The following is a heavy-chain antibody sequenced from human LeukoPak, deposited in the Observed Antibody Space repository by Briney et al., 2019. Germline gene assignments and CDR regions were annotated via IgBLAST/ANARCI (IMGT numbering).Heavy chain of an antibody. CDR3: ASQDSNNAFEI. CDR1: GFSFSTSW. V-gene: IGHV3-7*01. J-gene: IGHJ3*02. D-gene: IGHD3-22*01. Sequence: GGSLRLSCAASGFSFSTSWMAWVRQAPGKGLGWVANIKKDGSEKIYGDSVKGRLTISRDNAKSSLFLQMNCLRPEDTAVYYCASQDSNNAFEIWGQGTKVTVSS. CDR2: IKKDGSEK.